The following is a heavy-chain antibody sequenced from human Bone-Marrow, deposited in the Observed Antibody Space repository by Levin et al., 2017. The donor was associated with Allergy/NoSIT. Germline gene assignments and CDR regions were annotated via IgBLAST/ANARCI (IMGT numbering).Heavy chain of an antibody. CDR3: ARRMGDTTYGSDI. CDR1: GYSFSSYW. CDR2: IYPADSDT. J-gene: IGHJ3*02. D-gene: IGHD1-26*01. Sequence: GESLKISCQASGYSFSSYWIGWVRQMPGKGLEWMGIIYPADSDTRYSPSFQGQVTISADKSINTAYLQWSSLRASDTAMYYCARRMGDTTYGSDIWGQGTMVTVSS. V-gene: IGHV5-51*01.